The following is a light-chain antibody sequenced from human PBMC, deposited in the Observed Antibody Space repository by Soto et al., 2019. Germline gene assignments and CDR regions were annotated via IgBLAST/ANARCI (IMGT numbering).Light chain of an antibody. V-gene: IGLV2-23*02. J-gene: IGLJ1*01. CDR3: WSYAGSFTYV. Sequence: QSVLTQPASVSGSPGQSITISCTGSSSDVGSYTLVSWYQQHPGKVPKLMIYEVSKRPSGVSVRFSGSRSGNTASLTISGLQAEDEADYFCWSYAGSFTYVFGTGTKATV. CDR1: SSDVGSYTL. CDR2: EVS.